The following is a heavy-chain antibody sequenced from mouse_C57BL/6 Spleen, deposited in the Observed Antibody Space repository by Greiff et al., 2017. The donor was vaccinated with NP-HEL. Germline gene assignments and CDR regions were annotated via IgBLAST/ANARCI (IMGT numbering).Heavy chain of an antibody. J-gene: IGHJ3*01. V-gene: IGHV1-74*01. CDR2: IHPSDSDT. Sequence: VQLQQSGAELVKPGASVKVSCKASGYTFTSYWMHWVKQRPGQGLEWIGRIHPSDSDTNYNQKFKGKATLTVDKSSSTAYMQLSSLTSEDSAVYYCAMGYYGSSYLFAYWGQGTLVTVSA. CDR3: AMGYYGSSYLFAY. D-gene: IGHD1-1*01. CDR1: GYTFTSYW.